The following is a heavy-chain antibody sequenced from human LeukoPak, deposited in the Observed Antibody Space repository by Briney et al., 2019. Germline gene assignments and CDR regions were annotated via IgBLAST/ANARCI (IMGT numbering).Heavy chain of an antibody. CDR1: GFTFDDYG. J-gene: IGHJ3*01. D-gene: IGHD4-17*01. Sequence: PGGSLRLSCAASGFTFDDYGMTWVRQVPGKGLEWVSGIYWNGGNTGYADSVKGRFTISRDNAKNSLYLQMNSLRAEDTALYYCVRDFYGDYGFDFWGQGTMVTVSS. CDR3: VRDFYGDYGFDF. CDR2: IYWNGGNT. V-gene: IGHV3-20*04.